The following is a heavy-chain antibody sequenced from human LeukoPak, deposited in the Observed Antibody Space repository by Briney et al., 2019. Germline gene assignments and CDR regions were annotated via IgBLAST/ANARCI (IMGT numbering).Heavy chain of an antibody. CDR3: ARDGEQQLLDY. CDR2: ISSSSSYI. D-gene: IGHD6-13*01. J-gene: IGHJ4*02. CDR1: GFTFSSYS. Sequence: GGSLRLSCAASGFTFSSYSMNWVRKAPGKGLDWVASISSSSSYIYYADSVKGRFTISRDNAKNSLYLQMNSLRAEDTAVYYCARDGEQQLLDYWGQGTLVTVSS. V-gene: IGHV3-21*01.